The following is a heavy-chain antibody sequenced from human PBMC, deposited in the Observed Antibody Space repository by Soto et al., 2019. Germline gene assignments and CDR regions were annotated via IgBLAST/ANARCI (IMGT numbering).Heavy chain of an antibody. J-gene: IGHJ6*02. CDR3: ARDLGDGYNIVFYNNMDV. CDR1: GNRRTTSG. CDR2: INPSGGST. Sequence: PVKLACKASGNRRTTSGMSWVRKTPEQGLEWMGIINPSGGSTSYAQKFQGRVTMTRDTSTRTVYMELSSLRSEDTAVYYCARDLGDGYNIVFYNNMDVWGQGTTVTVSS. D-gene: IGHD5-12*01. V-gene: IGHV1-46*01.